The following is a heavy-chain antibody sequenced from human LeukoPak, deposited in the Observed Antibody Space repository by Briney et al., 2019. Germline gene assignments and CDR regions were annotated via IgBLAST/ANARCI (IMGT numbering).Heavy chain of an antibody. CDR1: GFTFSSYA. V-gene: IGHV3-23*01. D-gene: IGHD3-10*01. Sequence: PGGSLGLACAASGFTFSSYAMSWVRQAPGEGLEWVAAISGSGGSTYYADSVKGRFTISRDNSNTTPYLQMNSLRAEDTAVYYCANTPPDHGEVFPLGVYWGQGTLVTVAS. CDR2: ISGSGGST. J-gene: IGHJ4*02. CDR3: ANTPPDHGEVFPLGVY.